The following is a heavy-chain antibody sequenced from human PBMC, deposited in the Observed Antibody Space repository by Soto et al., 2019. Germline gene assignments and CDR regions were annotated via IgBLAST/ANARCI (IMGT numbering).Heavy chain of an antibody. CDR3: ATYYDSSGYRFDY. V-gene: IGHV4-4*02. J-gene: IGHJ4*02. Sequence: QVQLQESGPGLVKPSGTLSLTCAVSGGSISSSNWWSWVRQPPGQGLEWIGEIYHNVDTNYNPSLKSRVTISVDKSKNQFSLKLSSVTAADSAVYYCATYYDSSGYRFDYWGQGTLVTVSS. CDR2: IYHNVDT. CDR1: GGSISSSNW. D-gene: IGHD3-22*01.